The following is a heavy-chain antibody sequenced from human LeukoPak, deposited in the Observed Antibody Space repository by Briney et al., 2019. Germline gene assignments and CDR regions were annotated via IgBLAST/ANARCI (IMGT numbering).Heavy chain of an antibody. J-gene: IGHJ3*02. Sequence: GSLRLSCAASGFTFSGYSMNWVRQAPGKGLEWIGSIYYSGSTYYNPSLKSRVTISVDTSKNQFSLKLSSVTAADTAVYYCAREERDVLRYFDWLPIGAFDIWGQGTMVTVSS. CDR1: GFTFSGYS. V-gene: IGHV4-59*05. CDR2: IYYSGST. D-gene: IGHD3-9*01. CDR3: AREERDVLRYFDWLPIGAFDI.